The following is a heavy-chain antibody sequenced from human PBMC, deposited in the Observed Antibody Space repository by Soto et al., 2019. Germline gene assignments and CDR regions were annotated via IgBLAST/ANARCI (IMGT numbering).Heavy chain of an antibody. CDR2: ISDTGVRT. CDR1: DLGFTTSV. J-gene: IGHJ3*01. Sequence: EVQLLESGGGWVQRGGSLRLSGAALDLGFTTSVLTWVPQAPGRGLEWVSDISDTGVRTYYADSVKGRFTISRDNSKNTLYLQMSSLRAEDTAVYYCAKYQWLLPDVFNVCGQGTMVTVSS. V-gene: IGHV3-23*01. CDR3: AKYQWLLPDVFNV. D-gene: IGHD3-22*01.